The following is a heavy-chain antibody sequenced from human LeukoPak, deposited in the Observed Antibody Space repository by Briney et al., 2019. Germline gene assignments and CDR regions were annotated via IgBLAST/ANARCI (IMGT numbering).Heavy chain of an antibody. V-gene: IGHV4-34*01. CDR2: IYHTGST. Sequence: PSETLSLTCAVYGGSFSNHHWSWIRQPPGKGLEWIGDIYHTGSTTYNPSLKSRVTISIDTSKKQFSLSLSSVTAADTAVYYCARVGYPTQRRVLSAVSIPTAGAFDVWGQGTLVTVSS. CDR3: ARVGYPTQRRVLSAVSIPTAGAFDV. D-gene: IGHD2-21*01. J-gene: IGHJ3*01. CDR1: GGSFSNHH.